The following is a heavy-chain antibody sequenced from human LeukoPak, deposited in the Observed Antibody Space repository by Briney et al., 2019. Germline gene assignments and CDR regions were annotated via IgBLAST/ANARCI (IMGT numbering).Heavy chain of an antibody. Sequence: GGSLXLSXAASGFTFSXXWXXXXXQAPGXGXXWVXXXXXDGXXXNXXDSXXXXXTXXXDXAKNTLWLQMNSLRAEDTAVYYCXRGGVTAGLDYWGQGTLVTVSS. CDR2: XXXDGXXX. D-gene: IGHD2-2*01. CDR1: GFTFSXXW. V-gene: IGHV3-74*01. CDR3: XRGGVTAGLDY. J-gene: IGHJ4*02.